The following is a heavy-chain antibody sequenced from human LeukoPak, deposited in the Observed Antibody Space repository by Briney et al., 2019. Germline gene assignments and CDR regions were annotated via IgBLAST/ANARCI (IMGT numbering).Heavy chain of an antibody. V-gene: IGHV1-18*01. Sequence: ASVKVSCKASGYTFTSYGISWVRQAPGQGLEWMGWISAYNGNTNYAQKLQGRVTMTTDTSTSTAYMELRSLRSDDTAVYYCARGYRSGGSCYGGHWFDPWGQGTLVTVSS. CDR2: ISAYNGNT. CDR1: GYTFTSYG. CDR3: ARGYRSGGSCYGGHWFDP. D-gene: IGHD2-15*01. J-gene: IGHJ5*02.